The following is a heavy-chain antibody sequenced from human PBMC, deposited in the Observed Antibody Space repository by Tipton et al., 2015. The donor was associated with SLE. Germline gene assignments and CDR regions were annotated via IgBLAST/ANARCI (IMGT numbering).Heavy chain of an antibody. D-gene: IGHD2-2*01. V-gene: IGHV4-59*01. J-gene: IGHJ6*02. CDR2: IYYSGST. Sequence: TLSLTCTVSGGSISSYYWSWIRQPPGKGPEWIGYIYYSGSTDYTPSLKSRVTISVDTSKNQFSLKLSSVTAADTAVYYCASMIVVIPVEARRDGMDVWGQGTTVTVSS. CDR1: GGSISSYY. CDR3: ASMIVVIPVEARRDGMDV.